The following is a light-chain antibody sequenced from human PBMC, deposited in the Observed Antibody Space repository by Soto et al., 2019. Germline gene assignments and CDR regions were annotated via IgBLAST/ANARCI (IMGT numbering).Light chain of an antibody. Sequence: QSVLTQAPSASGIPGQRVTISCSGSTSNIGRYGVDWYQHLPGTAPKLLIYSNNERPSGVPARFSGYQSGTSASMAIGGLQSEDEADYYCAAWDDSLIGPVFGVGTKLTVL. CDR1: TSNIGRYG. J-gene: IGLJ2*01. CDR2: SNN. CDR3: AAWDDSLIGPV. V-gene: IGLV1-44*01.